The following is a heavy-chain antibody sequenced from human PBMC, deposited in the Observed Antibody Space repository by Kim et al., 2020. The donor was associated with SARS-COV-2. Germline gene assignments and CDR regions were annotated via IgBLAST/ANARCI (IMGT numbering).Heavy chain of an antibody. CDR2: IKADGSEE. V-gene: IGHV3-7*03. CDR3: ARNKRADY. CDR1: GFTFSDYW. J-gene: IGHJ4*02. Sequence: GGSLRLSCAAAGFTFSDYWMSWVRLAPGRGLEWVANIKADGSEEYYVDSVKGRFTISRDSAQNSLFLQMSSLRAEDTAVYYCARNKRADYWGQGTLVTVSS.